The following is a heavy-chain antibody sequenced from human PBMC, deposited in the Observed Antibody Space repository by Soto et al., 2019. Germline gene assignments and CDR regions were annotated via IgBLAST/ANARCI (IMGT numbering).Heavy chain of an antibody. CDR3: AKGGYSYGYVFDY. CDR1: GFTFSSYG. Sequence: QVQLVESGGGVVQPGRSLRLSCAASGFTFSSYGMHWVRQAPGKGLEWVAVISYDGSNKYYADSVKGRFTISRDNSKNTLYLQMNSLRVEDTAVYYCAKGGYSYGYVFDYWGQGTLVTVSS. D-gene: IGHD5-18*01. J-gene: IGHJ4*02. CDR2: ISYDGSNK. V-gene: IGHV3-30*18.